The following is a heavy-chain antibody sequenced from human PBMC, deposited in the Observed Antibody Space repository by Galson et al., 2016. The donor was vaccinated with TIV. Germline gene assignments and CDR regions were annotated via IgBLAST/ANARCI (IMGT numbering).Heavy chain of an antibody. CDR1: GGSISSGSYY. J-gene: IGHJ5*02. Sequence: TLSLTCTVSGGSISSGSYYWSWIRQPAGKGLEWIGRIYSSGSTKYNPSLNSRVTISMDTSKNQFSLKLSSVTAADTAVYYCSKYDRSSFWFDPWGQGTPVTVTS. CDR3: SKYDRSSFWFDP. D-gene: IGHD3-22*01. CDR2: IYSSGST. V-gene: IGHV4-61*02.